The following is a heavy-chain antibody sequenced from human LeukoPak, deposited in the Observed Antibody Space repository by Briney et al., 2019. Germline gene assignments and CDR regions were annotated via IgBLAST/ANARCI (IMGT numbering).Heavy chain of an antibody. J-gene: IGHJ4*02. CDR3: ALTHDYGDYDGGGYFDY. CDR2: LYYSGKT. CDR1: DDSISSSTYY. V-gene: IGHV4-39*07. Sequence: PSETLSLTCIISDDSISSSTYYWGWIRQPPGKGLEWIGTLYYSGKTYYNPSLKSRVTISVDTSKNQFSLNLSSVTAADTAVYYCALTHDYGDYDGGGYFDYWGQGTLVTVSS. D-gene: IGHD4-17*01.